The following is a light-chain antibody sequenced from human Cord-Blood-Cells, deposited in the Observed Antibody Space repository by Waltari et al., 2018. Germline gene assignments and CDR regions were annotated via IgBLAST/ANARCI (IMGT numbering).Light chain of an antibody. Sequence: QSALTQPASVSGSPGQSLTLSCTGTSSAVGRDNLVSWYQQHPGKAPKLMIYEGSKRPSGVSNRFSGSKSGNTASLTISGLQAEDEADYYCCSYAGSSTWVFGGGTKLTVL. CDR2: EGS. V-gene: IGLV2-23*01. J-gene: IGLJ3*02. CDR1: SSAVGRDNL. CDR3: CSYAGSSTWV.